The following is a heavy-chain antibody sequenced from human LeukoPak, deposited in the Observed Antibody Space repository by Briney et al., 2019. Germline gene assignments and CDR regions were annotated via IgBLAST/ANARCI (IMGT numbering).Heavy chain of an antibody. CDR2: ISGSGGST. Sequence: GGSLRLSCAASGFTFSSYAMSWVRQAPGKGLEWVSAISGSGGSTYYADSVKGRFTISRDNSKNTLYLQMNSLRAEDTAVYYCARGGAAYYYGSGKPFDPWGQGTLVTVSS. V-gene: IGHV3-23*01. J-gene: IGHJ5*02. CDR1: GFTFSSYA. CDR3: ARGGAAYYYGSGKPFDP. D-gene: IGHD3-10*01.